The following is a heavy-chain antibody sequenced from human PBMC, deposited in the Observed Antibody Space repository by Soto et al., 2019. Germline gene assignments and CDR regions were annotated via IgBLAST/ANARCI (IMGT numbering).Heavy chain of an antibody. Sequence: EVQLLESGGGLVQPGESLRLSCAASGFTFSSHAMTWVRQAPGKGLEWVSLISGSGSNTYYADSVKGRFTISRDNSKNTLDLQMNGLRAEDTAVYDCAKVRGPVGWGQGTLVTVSS. D-gene: IGHD1-26*01. CDR1: GFTFSSHA. CDR3: AKVRGPVG. J-gene: IGHJ4*02. CDR2: ISGSGSNT. V-gene: IGHV3-23*01.